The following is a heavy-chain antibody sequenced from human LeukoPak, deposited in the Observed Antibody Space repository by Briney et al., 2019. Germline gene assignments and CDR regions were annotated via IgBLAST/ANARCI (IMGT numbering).Heavy chain of an antibody. CDR3: ARLNDYGGHLDY. D-gene: IGHD4-23*01. CDR2: IYHSGST. V-gene: IGHV4-30-2*01. J-gene: IGHJ4*02. Sequence: PSQTLSLTCAVSGGSISSGGYSWSWIRQPPGKGLEWIGYIYHSGSTYYNPSLKSRVTISVDRSKNQFSLKLSSVTAADTAVYYCARLNDYGGHLDYWGQGTLVTVSS. CDR1: GGSISSGGYS.